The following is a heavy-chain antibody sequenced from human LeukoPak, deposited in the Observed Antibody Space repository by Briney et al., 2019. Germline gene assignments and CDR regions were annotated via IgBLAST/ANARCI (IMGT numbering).Heavy chain of an antibody. V-gene: IGHV3-66*01. J-gene: IGHJ4*02. Sequence: GGSLRLSCAASGFTVSSNYMPWVRQAPGKGLEWVSVIYSGGSTYYADSVKGRFTISRDNSKSTLYLQMNSLRVEDTAVYYCARGIAVADTGFFDYWGQGTLVTVSS. CDR1: GFTVSSNY. CDR3: ARGIAVADTGFFDY. CDR2: IYSGGST. D-gene: IGHD6-19*01.